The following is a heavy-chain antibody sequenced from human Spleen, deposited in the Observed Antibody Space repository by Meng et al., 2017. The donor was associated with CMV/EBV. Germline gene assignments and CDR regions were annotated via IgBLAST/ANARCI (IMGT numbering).Heavy chain of an antibody. CDR2: INPNSGGT. V-gene: IGHV1-2*02. CDR3: ARGGDSSSPIRMDV. CDR1: GYTFTGYY. J-gene: IGHJ6*02. Sequence: ASVKVSCKASGYTFTGYYMHWVRQAPGQGLEWMGWINPNSGGTNYAQKFQGRVTMTRDTSISTACMELSRLRSDDTAVYYCARGGDSSSPIRMDVWGQGTTVTVSS. D-gene: IGHD6-6*01.